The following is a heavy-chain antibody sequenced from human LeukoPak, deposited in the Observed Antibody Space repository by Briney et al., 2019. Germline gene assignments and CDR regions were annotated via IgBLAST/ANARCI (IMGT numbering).Heavy chain of an antibody. Sequence: PSETLSLTCAVSGGSVNSGSYYWSWIRQHPGKGLEWIGYIYYTGITNYNPSLKSRVTISIDTSKNQFSLNLNSVTAADTAVYYCATSQCGSDCYLAGDYWGQGTLVTVSS. CDR1: GGSVNSGSYY. D-gene: IGHD2-21*02. J-gene: IGHJ4*02. CDR2: IYYTGIT. V-gene: IGHV4-61*01. CDR3: ATSQCGSDCYLAGDY.